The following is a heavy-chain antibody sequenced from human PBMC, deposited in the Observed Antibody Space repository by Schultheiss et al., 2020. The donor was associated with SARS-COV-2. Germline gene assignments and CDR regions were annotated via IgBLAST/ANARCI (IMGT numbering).Heavy chain of an antibody. V-gene: IGHV4-59*01. D-gene: IGHD3-9*01. Sequence: SQTLSLTCAVYGGSFSGYYWSWIRQHPGKGLEWIGYIYYSGSTNYNPSLKSRVTISIDTSKNQFSLKLSSVTAADTAVYYCARGQGQLYDILTGYYNNWFDPWGQGTLVTVSS. CDR3: ARGQGQLYDILTGYYNNWFDP. CDR2: IYYSGST. J-gene: IGHJ5*02. CDR1: GGSFSGYY.